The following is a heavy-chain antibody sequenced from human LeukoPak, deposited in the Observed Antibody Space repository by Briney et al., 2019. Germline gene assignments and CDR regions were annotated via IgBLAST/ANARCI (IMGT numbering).Heavy chain of an antibody. Sequence: SETLSLTCAVSGGSISSGGYSWSWIRQPPGKGLEWIGYIYHSGSTYYNPSLKSRVTISVDRSKSQFSLKLSSVTAADTAVYFCARRRVVVASTDGASGAFDIWGQGTMVTVSS. J-gene: IGHJ3*02. V-gene: IGHV4-30-2*01. CDR2: IYHSGST. CDR1: GGSISSGGYS. D-gene: IGHD2-15*01. CDR3: ARRRVVVASTDGASGAFDI.